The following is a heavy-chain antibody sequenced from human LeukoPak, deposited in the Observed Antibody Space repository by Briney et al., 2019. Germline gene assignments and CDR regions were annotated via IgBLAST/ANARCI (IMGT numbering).Heavy chain of an antibody. J-gene: IGHJ4*02. V-gene: IGHV3-23*01. CDR3: ANSYSSSFHYFDY. CDR1: GFTLSSYA. D-gene: IGHD6-6*01. CDR2: ISGSGGST. Sequence: PGGSLRLSCAASGFTLSSYAMSWVRQAPGKGLEWVSAISGSGGSTYYADSVKGRFTISRDNSKNTLYLQMNSLRAEDTAVYYCANSYSSSFHYFDYWGQGTLVTVSS.